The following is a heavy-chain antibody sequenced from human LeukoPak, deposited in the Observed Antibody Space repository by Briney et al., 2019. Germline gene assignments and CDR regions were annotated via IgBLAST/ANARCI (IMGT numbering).Heavy chain of an antibody. J-gene: IGHJ6*03. CDR3: ARVWLRDYMDV. CDR1: GFTFSSYS. CDR2: ISSSSSYR. Sequence: TGGSLRLSCTGSGFTFSSYSMNWVRQAPGKGLEWVPSISSSSSYRYYEESVKGRFSISRDNARNSLYLQMNNLRAEDTAVYFCARVWLRDYMDVWGKGTTVSVSS. V-gene: IGHV3-21*04. D-gene: IGHD5-12*01.